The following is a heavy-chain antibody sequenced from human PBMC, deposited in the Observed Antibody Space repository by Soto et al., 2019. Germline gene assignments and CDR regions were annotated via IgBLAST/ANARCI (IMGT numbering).Heavy chain of an antibody. D-gene: IGHD2-2*02. V-gene: IGHV4-31*03. CDR1: GGYIRSGGYY. CDR3: ARDLCSSTSCYTV. CDR2: IYYSGST. Sequence: SETLSLTCTVSGGYIRSGGYYWSWNRQHPGKGLEWIGYIYYSGSTYYNPSLKSRVTISVDTSKNQFSLKLSSVTAADTAVYYCARDLCSSTSCYTVWGQGTLVTVSS. J-gene: IGHJ4*02.